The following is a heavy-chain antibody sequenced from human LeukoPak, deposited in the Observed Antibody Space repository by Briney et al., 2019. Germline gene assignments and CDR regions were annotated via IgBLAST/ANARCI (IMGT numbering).Heavy chain of an antibody. V-gene: IGHV3-48*04. Sequence: GGSLRLSCAASGFTFSTYSMHWVRQAPGKGLEWVSYISPSSSTIYYADSVKGRFTISRDNAKSSLYLQMNSLRAEDTAVYFCARGDNGYRQDYYYYAMDVWGQGTTVTVSS. CDR1: GFTFSTYS. CDR2: ISPSSSTI. CDR3: ARGDNGYRQDYYYYAMDV. J-gene: IGHJ6*02. D-gene: IGHD5-12*01.